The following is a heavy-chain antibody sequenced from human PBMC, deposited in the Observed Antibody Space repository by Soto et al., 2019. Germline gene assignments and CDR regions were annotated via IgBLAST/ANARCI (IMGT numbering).Heavy chain of an antibody. CDR3: ARQDDFWSGYYKY. D-gene: IGHD3-3*01. J-gene: IGHJ4*02. Sequence: SETLSLTCAVYGGSFSGYYWSWIRQPPGKGLEWIGEINHSGSTYYNPSLKSRVTISVDTSKNQFSLKLSSVTAADTAVYYCARQDDFWSGYYKYWGQGTLVTVSS. V-gene: IGHV4-34*01. CDR2: INHSGST. CDR1: GGSFSGYY.